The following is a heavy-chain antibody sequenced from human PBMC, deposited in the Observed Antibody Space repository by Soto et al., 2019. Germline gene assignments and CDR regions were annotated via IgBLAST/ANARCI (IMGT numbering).Heavy chain of an antibody. D-gene: IGHD6-13*01. CDR2: IYYSGST. CDR3: ARSSGYSSSRCDY. CDR1: GGSISSYY. Sequence: SETLALTCTVSGGSISSYYWSWIRQPPGKGLEWIGYIYYSGSTNYNPSLKSRVTISVDTSKNQFSLKLSSVTAADTAVYYCARSSGYSSSRCDYWGQGILVTVS. V-gene: IGHV4-59*01. J-gene: IGHJ4*02.